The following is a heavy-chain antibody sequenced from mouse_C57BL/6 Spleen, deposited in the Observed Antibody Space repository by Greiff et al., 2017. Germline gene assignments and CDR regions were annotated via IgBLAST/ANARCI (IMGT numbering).Heavy chain of an antibody. CDR2: IHPNSGST. D-gene: IGHD2-2*01. CDR3: ASMVTDWFAY. CDR1: GYTFTSYW. V-gene: IGHV1-64*01. Sequence: QVQLQQPGAELVKPGASVKLSCKASGYTFTSYWMHWVKQRPGQGLEWIGMIHPNSGSTNYNEKFKSKATLTVDKSSSTAYIQLSSLTSEDSAVYYYASMVTDWFAYWGQGTLVTVSA. J-gene: IGHJ3*01.